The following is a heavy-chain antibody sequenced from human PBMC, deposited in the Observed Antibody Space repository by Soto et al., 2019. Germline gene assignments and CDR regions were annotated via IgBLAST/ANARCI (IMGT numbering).Heavy chain of an antibody. CDR2: IYYSGST. CDR1: GGSVSSGSYY. J-gene: IGHJ4*02. Sequence: PSETLSLTCTVSGGSVSSGSYYWSWIRQPPGKGLEWIGYIYYSGSTNYNPSLKSRVTISVDTSKNQVSLKLTSVTAADTAVYYCARGGQRIDSSWYVGFDSWGQGTLVTVSS. V-gene: IGHV4-61*01. D-gene: IGHD6-13*01. CDR3: ARGGQRIDSSWYVGFDS.